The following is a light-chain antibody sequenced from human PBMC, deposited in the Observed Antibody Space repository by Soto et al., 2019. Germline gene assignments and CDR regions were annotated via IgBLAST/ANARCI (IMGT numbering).Light chain of an antibody. CDR1: QSVSSI. Sequence: IVMTQSPATLSVSPGERATLSCRASQSVSSILAWYQQKPGQSPRLLIYGASTRATGIPARFSGSGSGTEFTLTISSLHSEDFAVYYCQQYNNWPPRTFGPGTKVDIK. CDR3: QQYNNWPPRT. CDR2: GAS. J-gene: IGKJ3*01. V-gene: IGKV3-15*01.